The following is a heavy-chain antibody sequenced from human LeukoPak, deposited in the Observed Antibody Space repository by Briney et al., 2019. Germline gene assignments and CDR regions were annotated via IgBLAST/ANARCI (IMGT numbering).Heavy chain of an antibody. Sequence: ASVKVSCKASGGTFSSYAISWVRQAPGQGHEWMGGIIPIFGTANSAQTFQGRVTITADESTSTAYMELRSLRSEDTAVYYCARETGHGYYWMGYWGQGTLVTVSS. CDR3: ARETGHGYYWMGY. J-gene: IGHJ4*02. D-gene: IGHD5-24*01. V-gene: IGHV1-69*13. CDR2: IIPIFGTA. CDR1: GGTFSSYA.